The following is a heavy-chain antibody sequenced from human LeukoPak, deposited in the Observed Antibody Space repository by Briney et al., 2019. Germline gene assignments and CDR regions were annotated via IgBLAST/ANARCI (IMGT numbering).Heavy chain of an antibody. J-gene: IGHJ5*02. Sequence: SETLSLTCAVYGGSFSGYYWSWLRQPPGKGLEWIGEINHSGSTNYNPSLKSRVTISVDTSKNQFSLKLSSVTAADTAVYYCARVSVRNRFDPWGQGTLVTVSS. D-gene: IGHD3-3*01. V-gene: IGHV4-34*01. CDR3: ARVSVRNRFDP. CDR2: INHSGST. CDR1: GGSFSGYY.